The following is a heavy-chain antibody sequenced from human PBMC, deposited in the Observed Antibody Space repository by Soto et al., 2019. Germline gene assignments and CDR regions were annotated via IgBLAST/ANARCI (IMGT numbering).Heavy chain of an antibody. CDR1: GVTFSNYW. Sequence: EVQLVESGGGLVQPGGSLRLSCAGSGVTFSNYWMNWVRQAPGKGLEWVANIKQDGSKKHYVDSVKGRFTISRDNARSSMFLQMNSLRAEDTAVYYCAYTTTSNANWGQGTRVTVSS. J-gene: IGHJ4*02. CDR3: AYTTTSNAN. CDR2: IKQDGSKK. V-gene: IGHV3-7*01. D-gene: IGHD3-16*01.